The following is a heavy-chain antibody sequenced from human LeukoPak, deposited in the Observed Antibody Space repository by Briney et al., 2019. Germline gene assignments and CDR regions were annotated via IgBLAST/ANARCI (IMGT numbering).Heavy chain of an antibody. CDR3: ATGGYSSSWVDAFEI. V-gene: IGHV4-61*05. CDR2: IYYSGST. J-gene: IGHJ3*02. CDR1: GGSISSSSYY. D-gene: IGHD6-13*01. Sequence: PSETLSLTCTVSGGSISSSSYYWGWIRQPPGKGLEWIGYIYYSGSTNYNPSLKSRVTISVDTSKNQFSLKLSSVTAADTAVYYCATGGYSSSWVDAFEIWGQGTMVTVSS.